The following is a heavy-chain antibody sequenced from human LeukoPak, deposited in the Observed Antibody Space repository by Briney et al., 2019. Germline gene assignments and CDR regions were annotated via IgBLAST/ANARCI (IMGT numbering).Heavy chain of an antibody. CDR2: IYYSGST. CDR1: GGSISSSSYY. J-gene: IGHJ4*02. V-gene: IGHV4-39*07. D-gene: IGHD6-13*01. CDR3: ALAAAGRRLFDS. Sequence: SETLSLTCTVSGGSISSSSYYWGWIRQPPGKGLEWIGSIYYSGSTYYNPSLKSRVTISVDTSKNQFSLKLSSVTAADTAVYYCALAAAGRRLFDSWGQGTLATVSS.